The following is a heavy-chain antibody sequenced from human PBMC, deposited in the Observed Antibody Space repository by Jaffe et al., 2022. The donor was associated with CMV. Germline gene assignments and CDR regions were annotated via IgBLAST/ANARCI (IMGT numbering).Heavy chain of an antibody. J-gene: IGHJ6*02. CDR3: AGEAARQTYYYYGMDV. V-gene: IGHV4-59*01. Sequence: QVQLQESGPGLVKPSETLSLTCTVSGGSISSYYWSWIRQPPGKGLEWIGYIYYSGSTNYNPSLKSRVTISVDTSKNQFSLKLGSVTAADTAVYYCAGEAARQTYYYYGMDVWGQGTTVTVSS. D-gene: IGHD6-6*01. CDR1: GGSISSYY. CDR2: IYYSGST.